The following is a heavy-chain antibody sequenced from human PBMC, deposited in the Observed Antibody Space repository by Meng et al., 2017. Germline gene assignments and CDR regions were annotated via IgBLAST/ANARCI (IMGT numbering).Heavy chain of an antibody. CDR1: GYTFTGYY. V-gene: IGHV1-2*06. CDR3: ARDRRYSGYGPNWFDP. CDR2: INPNSGGT. J-gene: IGHJ5*02. D-gene: IGHD5-12*01. Sequence: ASVKVSCKASGYTFTGYYMHWVRQAPGQGLEWMGRINPNSGGTNYAQKFQGRVTMTRDTSISTAYMELSRLRSADTAVYYCARDRRYSGYGPNWFDPWGQGTLVTVSS.